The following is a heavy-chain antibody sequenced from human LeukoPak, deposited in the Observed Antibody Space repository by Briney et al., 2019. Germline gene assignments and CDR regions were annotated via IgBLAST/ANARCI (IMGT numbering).Heavy chain of an antibody. V-gene: IGHV3-21*01. CDR1: GFTFSSYS. CDR3: ARDLGTGTTFRDAFDI. Sequence: GGSLRLSCAASGFTFSSYSMNWDRQAPGKGLEWVSSISSSSSYIYYADSVEGRFTISRDNAKNSLYLQMNSLRAEDTAVYYCARDLGTGTTFRDAFDIWGQGTMVTVSS. CDR2: ISSSSSYI. D-gene: IGHD1-1*01. J-gene: IGHJ3*02.